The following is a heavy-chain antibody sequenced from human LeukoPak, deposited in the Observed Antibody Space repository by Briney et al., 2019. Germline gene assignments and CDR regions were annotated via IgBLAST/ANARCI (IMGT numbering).Heavy chain of an antibody. CDR2: ISYSGTT. CDR1: GASISSSRYY. CDR3: AQNYYGSGSYYSGY. J-gene: IGHJ4*02. V-gene: IGHV4-39*07. D-gene: IGHD3-10*01. Sequence: SETLSLTCTVSGASISSSRYYRGWIRQPPGKGLEWIGSISYSGTTYYNPSLKSRVTISVDRSKNQFSLKLSSVTAADTAVYYCAQNYYGSGSYYSGYWGQGTLVTVSS.